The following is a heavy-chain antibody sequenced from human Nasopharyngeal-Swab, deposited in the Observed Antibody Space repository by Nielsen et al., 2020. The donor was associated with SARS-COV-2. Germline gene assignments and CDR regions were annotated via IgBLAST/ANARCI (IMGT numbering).Heavy chain of an antibody. D-gene: IGHD3-22*01. CDR2: ISYDGSNK. CDR3: ASTPLDSSGYYHAFHY. J-gene: IGHJ4*02. Sequence: GESLKISCAASGFTFSRYTMHWVRQAPGKGLEWVAVISYDGSNKYYADSGKGRFTISRDISKNTLYLQMNSLRAEDTAVFYCASTPLDSSGYYHAFHYWGRGTLVTVSS. CDR1: GFTFSRYT. V-gene: IGHV3-30-3*01.